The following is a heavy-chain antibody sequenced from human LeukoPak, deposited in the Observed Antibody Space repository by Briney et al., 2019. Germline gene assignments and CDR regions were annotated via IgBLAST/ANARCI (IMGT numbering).Heavy chain of an antibody. CDR2: IYYSGST. Sequence: SETLSLTCTVSGGSISSYYWSWIRQPPGKGLEWIGYIYYSGSTNYNPSLKSRVTISVDKSKNQFSLKLSSVTAADTAVYYCATDTNLVDLIQGDGHEDENFDRWGQGTMVTVSS. CDR3: ATDTNLVDLIQGDGHEDENFDR. J-gene: IGHJ3*02. V-gene: IGHV4-59*12. CDR1: GGSISSYY. D-gene: IGHD1-26*01.